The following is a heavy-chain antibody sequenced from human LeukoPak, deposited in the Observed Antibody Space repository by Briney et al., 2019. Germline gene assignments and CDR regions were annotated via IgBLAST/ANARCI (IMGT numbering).Heavy chain of an antibody. CDR3: ARDMEAVAGHYYYYGMDV. CDR1: GYTFTSYC. D-gene: IGHD6-19*01. CDR2: INTNTGKP. Sequence: ASVKVSCKASGYTFTSYCINWVRQAPGQGLEWMGWINTNTGKPTYAQGFTGRFAFSLDTPVSTAYLQISSLKAEDTAVYYCARDMEAVAGHYYYYGMDVWGQGTTVTVSS. V-gene: IGHV7-4-1*02. J-gene: IGHJ6*02.